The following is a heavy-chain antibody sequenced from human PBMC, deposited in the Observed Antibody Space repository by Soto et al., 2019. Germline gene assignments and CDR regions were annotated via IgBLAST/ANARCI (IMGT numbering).Heavy chain of an antibody. J-gene: IGHJ4*02. CDR1: GGSISSSSYY. CDR3: AIATIGYCSSTSCPFDY. Sequence: QLQLQESGPGLVKPSETLSLTCTVSGGSISSSSYYWGWIRQPPGKGLEWIGSIYYSGSTYYNPPLKSRVTISVDTSKNQFSLKLSSVTAADTAVYYCAIATIGYCSSTSCPFDYWGQGTLVTVSS. CDR2: IYYSGST. D-gene: IGHD2-2*01. V-gene: IGHV4-39*01.